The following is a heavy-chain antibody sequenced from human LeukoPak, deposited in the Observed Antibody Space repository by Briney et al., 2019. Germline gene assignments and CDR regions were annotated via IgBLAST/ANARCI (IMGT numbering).Heavy chain of an antibody. D-gene: IGHD6-13*01. V-gene: IGHV3-30*18. CDR2: ISYDGSNK. CDR3: GKILGGSSWYRAWDGYYYGMDV. CDR1: GFTFSSYG. J-gene: IGHJ6*02. Sequence: GRSLSFSCAASGFTFSSYGMHWVRKAPGKGLEWVAVISYDGSNKYYASSVKGGTTISRDNSKNTLYLQMNSPRAEATAGYYCGKILGGSSWYRAWDGYYYGMDVWGQGTTVTVSS.